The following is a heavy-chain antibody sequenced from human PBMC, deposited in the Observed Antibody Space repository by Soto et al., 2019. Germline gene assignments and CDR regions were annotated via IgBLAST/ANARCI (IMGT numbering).Heavy chain of an antibody. D-gene: IGHD2-15*01. V-gene: IGHV1-69*01. J-gene: IGHJ6*02. CDR1: GGTFSSYA. CDR2: IIPIFGTA. Sequence: QVQLVQSGAEVKKPGSSVKVSCKASGGTFSSYAISWVRQAPGQGLEWMGGIIPIFGTANYAQKFQGRVTITADESTSTAYMELSSLRSEDTAVYYCAREIAVVVAATVKTYYYYGMDVWGQGTTVTVSS. CDR3: AREIAVVVAATVKTYYYYGMDV.